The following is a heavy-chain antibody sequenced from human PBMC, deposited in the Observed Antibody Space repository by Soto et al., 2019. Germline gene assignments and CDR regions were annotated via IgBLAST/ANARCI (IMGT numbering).Heavy chain of an antibody. D-gene: IGHD2-2*01. J-gene: IGHJ4*02. V-gene: IGHV3-23*01. Sequence: GGSLRLSCAASGFTFSSYGMSWVRQTPGEGLEWVSAISGSGGSTYYADSVKGRFTISRDNSKNTVYLQMNSLRAEDTAVYYCAKARGSSTPAPGSYWGQGTLVTVSS. CDR1: GFTFSSYG. CDR3: AKARGSSTPAPGSY. CDR2: ISGSGGST.